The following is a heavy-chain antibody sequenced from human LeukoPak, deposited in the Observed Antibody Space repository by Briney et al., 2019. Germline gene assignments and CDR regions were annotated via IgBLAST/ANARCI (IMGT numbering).Heavy chain of an antibody. Sequence: GGSLRLSCAASGFTFSSYGMHWVRQAPGKGLEWVAVISYDGSNKYYADSVKGRFTISRDNSKNTLHLQMNSLRAEDTAVYYCANKAGVGATNDAFDIWGPGTMVTVSS. V-gene: IGHV3-30*18. J-gene: IGHJ3*02. CDR2: ISYDGSNK. CDR1: GFTFSSYG. D-gene: IGHD1-26*01. CDR3: ANKAGVGATNDAFDI.